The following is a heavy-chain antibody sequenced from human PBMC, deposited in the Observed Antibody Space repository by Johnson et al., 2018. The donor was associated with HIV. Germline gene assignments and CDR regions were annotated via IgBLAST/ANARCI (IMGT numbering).Heavy chain of an antibody. CDR3: ARGGYGEVFDI. J-gene: IGHJ3*02. CDR1: GFTVSSNY. D-gene: IGHD4-17*01. CDR2: FYRGGFT. Sequence: VQLVESGGGLVQPGGSLRLSCAASGFTVSSNYMSWVRQAPGKGLEWVSVFYRGGFTYYADSVKGRFTISRDNSKNTLYLQMNSLRAEDTAVYYCARGGYGEVFDIWGPGTMVTVSS. V-gene: IGHV3-66*01.